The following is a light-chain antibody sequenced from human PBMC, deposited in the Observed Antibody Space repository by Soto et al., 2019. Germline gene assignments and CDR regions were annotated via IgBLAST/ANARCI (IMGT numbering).Light chain of an antibody. CDR3: SSYSSTSTLYV. J-gene: IGLJ1*01. Sequence: SVLTQPASVSGSPGQSVTISCTGTSSDVGGYNYVSWYQHHPGKAPKLMIYEVSTRPSGVSNRFSGSKSGNTASLTISGLQAEDEADYHCSSYSSTSTLYVFGTGTKLTVL. V-gene: IGLV2-14*01. CDR1: SSDVGGYNY. CDR2: EVS.